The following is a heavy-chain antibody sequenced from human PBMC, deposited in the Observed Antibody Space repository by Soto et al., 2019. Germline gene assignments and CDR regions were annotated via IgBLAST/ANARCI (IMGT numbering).Heavy chain of an antibody. V-gene: IGHV1-18*01. CDR2: ISPYTGNT. CDR1: GYIFVNYG. J-gene: IGHJ6*02. CDR3: VMVDNYVTPTPKDV. D-gene: IGHD3-16*01. Sequence: QVQLVQSGDEVKKPGASVKVSCKASGYIFVNYGIAWVRQAPGQGLEWMGWISPYTGNTHSATKVQGRLTMTTDTSTSTADRDLGSLTSDDTAVYYCVMVDNYVTPTPKDVWGQGTTVTVSS.